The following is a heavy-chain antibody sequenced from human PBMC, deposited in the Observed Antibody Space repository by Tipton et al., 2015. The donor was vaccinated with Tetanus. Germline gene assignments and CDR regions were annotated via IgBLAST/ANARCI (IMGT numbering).Heavy chain of an antibody. CDR3: ARDFRPIFGVAQPFDP. J-gene: IGHJ5*02. V-gene: IGHV3-48*02. D-gene: IGHD3-3*01. CDR2: ISGTGTTV. Sequence: SLRLSCAASGFTFSSYNMNWVRQAPGKGLEWVSHISGTGTTVDYADSVKGQFTISRDNAKNSLYLQMNSLRDEDTAIYYCARDFRPIFGVAQPFDPWGQGTLVTVSS. CDR1: GFTFSSYN.